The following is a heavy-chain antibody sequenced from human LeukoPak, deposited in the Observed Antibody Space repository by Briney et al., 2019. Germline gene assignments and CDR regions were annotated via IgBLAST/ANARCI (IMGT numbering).Heavy chain of an antibody. CDR2: IYYSGST. Sequence: SETLSLTCTVSGGSISSYSWSWIRQPPGKGLEWVGYIYYSGSTNYNPSLKSRVTISVDMSKNQFSLKLSSVTAADTAVYYCATHPPKVCTGGSCTDYWGQGTLVTVSS. V-gene: IGHV4-59*01. D-gene: IGHD2-15*01. CDR3: ATHPPKVCTGGSCTDY. J-gene: IGHJ4*02. CDR1: GGSISSYS.